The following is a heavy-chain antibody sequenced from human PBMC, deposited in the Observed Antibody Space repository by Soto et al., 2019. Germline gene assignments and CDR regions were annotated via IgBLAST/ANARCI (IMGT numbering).Heavy chain of an antibody. CDR1: GGSFSGYC. CDR2: ISHNGST. D-gene: IGHD6-13*01. CDR3: ARGRRGYTNTWYVD. Sequence: QVHLQQWGAGLLKPSETLSLTCAVYGGSFSGYCWTWIRQPPGKGLEWIGEISHNGSTSYNPSLKNRVTMSVDTSKNHFSLKLTSVTAADTAVYYCARGRRGYTNTWYVDWGQGTLVTVSS. J-gene: IGHJ4*02. V-gene: IGHV4-34*01.